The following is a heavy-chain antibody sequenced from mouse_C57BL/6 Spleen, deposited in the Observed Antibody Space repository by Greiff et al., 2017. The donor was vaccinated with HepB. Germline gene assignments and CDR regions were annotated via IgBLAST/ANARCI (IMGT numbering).Heavy chain of an antibody. CDR1: GFTFSSYA. J-gene: IGHJ4*01. CDR2: ISSGGDYI. V-gene: IGHV5-9-1*02. D-gene: IGHD2-4*01. CDR3: TRVDYDNDENAMDY. Sequence: EVQRVESGEGLVKPGGSLKLSCAASGFTFSSYAMSWVRQTPEKRLEWVAYISSGGDYIYYADTVKGRFTISRDNARNTLYLQMSSLKSEDTAMYYCTRVDYDNDENAMDYWGQGTSVTVSS.